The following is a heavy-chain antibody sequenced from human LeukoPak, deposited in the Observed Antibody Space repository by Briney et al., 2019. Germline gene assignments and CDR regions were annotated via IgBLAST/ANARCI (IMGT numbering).Heavy chain of an antibody. CDR1: GFTFSSYE. CDR3: VKSTNSYYDSSGYSLAAFDV. J-gene: IGHJ3*01. D-gene: IGHD3-22*01. CDR2: ISFDGSNK. Sequence: GGSPRLSCAASGFTFSSYEMNWVRQAPGKGLEWVALISFDGSNKYYVDSVKGRFIISRDNFKNTLYLQMNSLRAEDTAVYYCVKSTNSYYDSSGYSLAAFDVWGQGTMVTVSS. V-gene: IGHV3-30*18.